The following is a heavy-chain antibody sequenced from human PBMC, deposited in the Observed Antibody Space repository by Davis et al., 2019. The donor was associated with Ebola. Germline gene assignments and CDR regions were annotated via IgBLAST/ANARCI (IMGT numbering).Heavy chain of an antibody. CDR3: ASGSNYQYYYYGMDV. CDR1: GGSISSGGYY. J-gene: IGHJ6*02. CDR2: IYYSGST. V-gene: IGHV4-31*03. D-gene: IGHD4-11*01. Sequence: SETLSLTCTVSGGSISSGGYYWSWIRQHPGKGLEWIGYIYYSGSTNYNPSLKSRVTISVDTSKNQFSLKLSSVTAADTAVYYCASGSNYQYYYYGMDVWGQGTTVTVSS.